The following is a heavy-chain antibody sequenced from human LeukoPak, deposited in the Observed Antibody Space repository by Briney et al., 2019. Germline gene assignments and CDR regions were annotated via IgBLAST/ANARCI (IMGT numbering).Heavy chain of an antibody. J-gene: IGHJ4*02. CDR3: AREISVATGAFDS. D-gene: IGHD6-19*01. V-gene: IGHV3-53*01. CDR2: IYNSGRT. Sequence: GGPLRLSCAASGFTVSTNFINWVRQAPGKGLEWVSVIYNSGRTFYADSVKGRFTISRDNSKNTLYLQMNSLRVEDTAVYYCAREISVATGAFDSWGQGTLVTVSS. CDR1: GFTVSTNF.